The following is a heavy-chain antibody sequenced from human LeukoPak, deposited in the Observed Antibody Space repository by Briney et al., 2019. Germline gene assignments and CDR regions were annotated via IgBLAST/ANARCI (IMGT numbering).Heavy chain of an antibody. CDR1: GYTFTSYD. D-gene: IGHD5-12*01. CDR3: ARGLRGAPYQVATSP. CDR2: MNPNSGNT. Sequence: ASVKVSCKASGYTFTSYDINWVRQATGQGLEWMGWMNPNSGNTGYAQKCQGRVTITRNTSISTAYMELSSLRSEDTAVYYCARGLRGAPYQVATSPWGQGTLVTVSS. J-gene: IGHJ5*02. V-gene: IGHV1-8*03.